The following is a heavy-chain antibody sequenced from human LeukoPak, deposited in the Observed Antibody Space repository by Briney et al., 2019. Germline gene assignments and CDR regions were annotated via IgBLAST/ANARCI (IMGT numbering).Heavy chain of an antibody. J-gene: IGHJ6*02. CDR2: IYTSGST. V-gene: IGHV4-59*10. CDR3: ARGVVVPAAMRYYYDYYGMAG. D-gene: IGHD2-2*01. CDR1: GGSFSSYY. Sequence: SETLSLTCAVYGGSFSSYYWSWIRQPAGKGLEWIGRIYTSGSTNYNPSLKSRVTMSVDTSKNQFSLKLSSVTAADTAVYYCARGVVVPAAMRYYYDYYGMAGWGQGTTVSVSS.